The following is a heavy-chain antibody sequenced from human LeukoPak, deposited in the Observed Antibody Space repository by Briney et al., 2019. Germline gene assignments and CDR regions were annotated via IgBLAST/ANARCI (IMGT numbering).Heavy chain of an antibody. D-gene: IGHD1-26*01. CDR2: IDGGGGRT. CDR1: GFAFSSYA. Sequence: GGSLRLSCTASGFAFSSYAMSWVRQAPGVGLEWVSAIDGGGGRTWHADSVRGRFTISRDNSKNTLFMQMNSLRAEDTAVYYCARGSEWELLSCDHWGQGTLVTVSS. V-gene: IGHV3-23*01. J-gene: IGHJ5*02. CDR3: ARGSEWELLSCDH.